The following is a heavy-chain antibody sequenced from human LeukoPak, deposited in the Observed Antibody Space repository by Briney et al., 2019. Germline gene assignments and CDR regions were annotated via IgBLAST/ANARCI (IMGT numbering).Heavy chain of an antibody. V-gene: IGHV3-30-3*01. Sequence: PGGSLRLSCAASGFTFSSYAMHWVRQAPGKGLEWVAVISYDGSNKYYADSVKGRFTISRDNSKNTLYLQMNSLRAEDTAVYYCFSFWSGYYPGVAFWFDPWGQGTLVTVSS. D-gene: IGHD3-3*01. J-gene: IGHJ5*02. CDR3: FSFWSGYYPGVAFWFDP. CDR2: ISYDGSNK. CDR1: GFTFSSYA.